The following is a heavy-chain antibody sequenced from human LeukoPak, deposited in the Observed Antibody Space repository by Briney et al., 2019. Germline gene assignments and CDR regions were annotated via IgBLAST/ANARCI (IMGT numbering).Heavy chain of an antibody. CDR1: GYTFTSYG. Sequence: ASVKVSCKASGYTFTSYGISWVRQAPGQGLEWMGWICAYNGNTNYAQKLQGRVTMTTDTSTSTAYVELRSLRSDDTAVYYCARVGGGSYFDYWGQGTLVTVSS. V-gene: IGHV1-18*01. D-gene: IGHD3-16*01. CDR2: ICAYNGNT. CDR3: ARVGGGSYFDY. J-gene: IGHJ4*02.